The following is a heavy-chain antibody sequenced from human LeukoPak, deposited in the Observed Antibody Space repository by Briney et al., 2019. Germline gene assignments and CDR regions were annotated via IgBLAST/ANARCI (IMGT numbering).Heavy chain of an antibody. CDR2: ISGSGGST. D-gene: IGHD3-10*01. V-gene: IGHV3-23*01. CDR1: GFTFSSYA. Sequence: GGSLRLSCAASGFTFSSYAMSWVRQAPGKGLEWVSAISGSGGSTYYADSVKGRFTISRDNSENTLYLQMNSLRAEDTAVYYCAKSGILPWFGEFVPDFDYWGQGTLVTVSS. CDR3: AKSGILPWFGEFVPDFDY. J-gene: IGHJ4*02.